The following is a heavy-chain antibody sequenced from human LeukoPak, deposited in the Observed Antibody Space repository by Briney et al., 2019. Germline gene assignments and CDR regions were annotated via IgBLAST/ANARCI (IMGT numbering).Heavy chain of an antibody. CDR3: AREGSGYDYYYFDY. CDR1: GYIFAGYN. J-gene: IGHJ4*02. V-gene: IGHV1-2*02. D-gene: IGHD5-12*01. CDR2: IDPNSGDT. Sequence: ASVKVSCRTSGYIFAGYNMHWVRQAPGQGLEWMGRIDPNSGDTMISQKFQGRVTVTSDTSINTVYLYLNRLRSDDTAIYYCAREGSGYDYYYFDYWGQGTLVTVSS.